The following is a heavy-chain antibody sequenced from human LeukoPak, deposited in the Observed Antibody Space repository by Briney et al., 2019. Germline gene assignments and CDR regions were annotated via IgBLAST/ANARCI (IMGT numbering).Heavy chain of an antibody. CDR2: ISAFNGNT. J-gene: IGHJ4*02. CDR1: GYTFTIYV. Sequence: ASVKVSCMPSGYTFTIYVISWVRQAPGQGLEWMGWISAFNGNTNYPQKLHGRATITTDTSTRTAYMELRSLRSDDTAVYYCARVPPDWRDIVATIGTFYFDYWGQGTLVTVSS. CDR3: ARVPPDWRDIVATIGTFYFDY. D-gene: IGHD5-12*01. V-gene: IGHV1-18*01.